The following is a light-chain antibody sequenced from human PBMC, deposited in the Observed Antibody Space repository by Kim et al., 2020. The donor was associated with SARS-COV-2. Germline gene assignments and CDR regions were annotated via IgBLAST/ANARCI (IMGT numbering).Light chain of an antibody. CDR3: QVWDSSSDNQV. Sequence: APGKTDRITCGGDNIGGKSVHWYQQKPGQAHMLVIYYDSDRPSGIPERFSGSNSGNTATLTISRVEAGDEADYYCQVWDSSSDNQVFGGGTQLTVL. CDR1: NIGGKS. J-gene: IGLJ3*02. V-gene: IGLV3-21*04. CDR2: YDS.